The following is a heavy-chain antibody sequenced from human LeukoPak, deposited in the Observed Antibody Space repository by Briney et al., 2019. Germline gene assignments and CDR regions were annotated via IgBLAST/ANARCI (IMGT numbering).Heavy chain of an antibody. CDR3: AKAPANYVDTAMGTFDY. CDR2: ISGSGGST. CDR1: GLTFRSYA. D-gene: IGHD5-18*01. V-gene: IGHV3-23*01. J-gene: IGHJ4*02. Sequence: GGSLRLSCAASGLTFRSYAMNWVRQAPGKGLEWVSAISGSGGSTYYADSVKGRFTISRDNSKNTLYLQMNSLRGEDTAVYYCAKAPANYVDTAMGTFDYWGQGTLVTVSS.